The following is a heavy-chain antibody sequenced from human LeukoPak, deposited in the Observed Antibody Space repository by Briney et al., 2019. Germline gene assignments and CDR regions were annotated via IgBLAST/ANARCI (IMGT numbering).Heavy chain of an antibody. CDR1: GFTFDDYA. CDR3: AELGITMIGGV. D-gene: IGHD3-10*02. J-gene: IGHJ6*04. V-gene: IGHV3-9*01. Sequence: GGSLRLSCAVSGFTFDDYAMHWVRQESGKGLEWVSGSTIVYADSVKGRFTTSRDNAKNSLYLQMNSLRAEDTAVYYCAELGITMIGGVWGKGTTVTISS. CDR2: STI.